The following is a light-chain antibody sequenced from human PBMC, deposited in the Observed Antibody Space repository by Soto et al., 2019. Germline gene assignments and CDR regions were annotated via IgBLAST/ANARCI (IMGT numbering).Light chain of an antibody. J-gene: IGLJ7*01. V-gene: IGLV1-51*01. CDR1: SFNIENNY. Sequence: QSVLTQPPSVSAAPGQTVTISCSGSSFNIENNYVSWYQQLPGTAPKLLIYDNNKRPSGIPDRFSGSKSGTSATLGITGLQTGDEADYYCGTWDSSLSAGWVFGGGTQLTVL. CDR2: DNN. CDR3: GTWDSSLSAGWV.